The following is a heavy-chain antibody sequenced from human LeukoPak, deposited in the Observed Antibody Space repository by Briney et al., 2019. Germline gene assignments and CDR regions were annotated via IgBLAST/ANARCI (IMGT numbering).Heavy chain of an antibody. D-gene: IGHD2-15*01. CDR2: IYYSGST. J-gene: IGHJ4*02. CDR3: ARPYCSGGSCYYSN. Sequence: PSETLSLTCTVSGGSISSGNYYWSWIRQHPGKGLEWIGYIYYSGSTYYNPSLKSRVTISVDTSKNQFSLKLSSVTAADTAVYYCARPYCSGGSCYYSNWGQGTLVTVSS. CDR1: GGSISSGNYY. V-gene: IGHV4-31*03.